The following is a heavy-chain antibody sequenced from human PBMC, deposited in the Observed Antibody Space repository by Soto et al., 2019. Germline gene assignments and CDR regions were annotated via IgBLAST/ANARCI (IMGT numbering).Heavy chain of an antibody. CDR1: GFTLSIYT. D-gene: IGHD3-9*01. Sequence: HPGGSLRLSCSASGFTLSIYTMSWVRLTPGKGLQWVSTIFTGGTSTVYADPVRGRFSISRDDSKNTLYLQMDNLRVDDTALYFCAKDRHPDGIWTFDYWGRGTLVTVSS. V-gene: IGHV3-23*01. CDR3: AKDRHPDGIWTFDY. J-gene: IGHJ4*02. CDR2: IFTGGTST.